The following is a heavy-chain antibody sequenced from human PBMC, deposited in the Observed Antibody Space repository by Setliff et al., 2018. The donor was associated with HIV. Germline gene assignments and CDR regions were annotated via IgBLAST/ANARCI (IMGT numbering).Heavy chain of an antibody. CDR3: ARGNLGLDY. CDR1: GFTFSDYS. CDR2: ISSSSSYR. D-gene: IGHD1-26*01. Sequence: PGGSLRLSCAASGFTFSDYSMNWVRQAPGKGLEWVSSISSSSSYRYYVDSVKGRFTITRDNAKNSLYLRMNSLRAEDTAVYYCARGNLGLDYWGQGTLVTVSS. J-gene: IGHJ4*02. V-gene: IGHV3-21*06.